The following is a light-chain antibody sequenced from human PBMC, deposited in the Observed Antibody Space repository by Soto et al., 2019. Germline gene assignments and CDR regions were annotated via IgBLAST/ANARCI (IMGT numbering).Light chain of an antibody. CDR2: DAS. Sequence: EIVLTQSPGTLSLSPEDRATLSCRASQSVSSNYIGWYQQRPGQAPRLLIFDASSRATDIPDRFSGSGSGTDLTLTISRLEPEDFAVYYCQQYGSSLPITFGQGTRLEIK. V-gene: IGKV3-20*01. J-gene: IGKJ5*01. CDR3: QQYGSSLPIT. CDR1: QSVSSNY.